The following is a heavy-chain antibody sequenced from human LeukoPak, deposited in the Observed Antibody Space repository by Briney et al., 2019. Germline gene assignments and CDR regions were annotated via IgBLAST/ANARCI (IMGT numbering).Heavy chain of an antibody. V-gene: IGHV1-2*02. CDR1: GYNFTDYY. J-gene: IGHJ5*02. Sequence: ASVKVSCKASGYNFTDYYMHWVRQAPAPGLERMGWINPNSGGTNYAQKFQGRVTMTRDTSISTVYMELSRLKSDDTAMYYCARDSSGRYRWFDPWGQGTLVTVSS. D-gene: IGHD6-19*01. CDR3: ARDSSGRYRWFDP. CDR2: INPNSGGT.